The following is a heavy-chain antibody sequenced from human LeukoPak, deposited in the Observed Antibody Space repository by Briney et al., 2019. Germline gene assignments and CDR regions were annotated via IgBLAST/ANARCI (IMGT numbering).Heavy chain of an antibody. V-gene: IGHV4-34*01. CDR2: INHSGST. D-gene: IGHD3-16*01. J-gene: IGHJ4*02. Sequence: SETLSLTCAVYGGSFSGYYWSWIRQPPGKGLEWIGEINHSGSTNYNPSLKSRVTISVDTSKNQFSLKLSPVTAADTAVYYCARGQRGSRIDYWGQGTLVTVSS. CDR1: GGSFSGYY. CDR3: ARGQRGSRIDY.